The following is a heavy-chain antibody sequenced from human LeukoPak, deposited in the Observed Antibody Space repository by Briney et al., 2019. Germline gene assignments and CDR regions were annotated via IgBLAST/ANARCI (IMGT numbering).Heavy chain of an antibody. CDR1: GGSISSYY. Sequence: SETLSLTCTVSGGSISSYYWSWIRQPPGKGLEWIGYIYYSGSTNYNPSLKSRVTISVDTSKKQFSLKLSSVTAADTAVNYCARVVRRGFNPPYDVFDIWGQGTVVTASP. CDR2: IYYSGST. J-gene: IGHJ3*02. V-gene: IGHV4-59*01. D-gene: IGHD3-22*01. CDR3: ARVVRRGFNPPYDVFDI.